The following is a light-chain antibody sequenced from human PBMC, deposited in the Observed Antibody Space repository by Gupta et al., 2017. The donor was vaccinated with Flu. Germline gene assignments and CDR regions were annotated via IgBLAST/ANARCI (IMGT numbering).Light chain of an antibody. CDR2: KAS. Sequence: DIQITQSPSTLSASVGDRVTITCRASQSISRWLAWYQQKPGKDPKLLIYKASSLESGVRSRFSGSGSGTEFTLTRSSLQADDFETYYYKQHTNRTFGQGTKVEIK. V-gene: IGKV1-5*03. CDR3: KQHTNRT. CDR1: QSISRW. J-gene: IGKJ1*01.